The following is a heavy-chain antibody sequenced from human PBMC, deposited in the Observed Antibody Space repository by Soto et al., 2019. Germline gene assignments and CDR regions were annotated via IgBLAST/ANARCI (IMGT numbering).Heavy chain of an antibody. CDR2: ISGSGGST. CDR3: ATRLLHSSGWSGMDV. J-gene: IGHJ6*02. V-gene: IGHV3-23*01. Sequence: GGSLRLSCAASGFTFSSYAMSWVRQAPGKGLEWVSAISGSGGSTYYADSVKGRFTISRDNSKNTLYLQMNSLRAEDTAVYYCATRLLHSSGWSGMDVWGQGTTVTVSS. CDR1: GFTFSSYA. D-gene: IGHD6-19*01.